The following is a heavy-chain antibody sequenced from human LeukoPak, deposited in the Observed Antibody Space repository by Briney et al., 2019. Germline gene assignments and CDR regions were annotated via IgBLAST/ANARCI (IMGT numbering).Heavy chain of an antibody. D-gene: IGHD6-19*01. J-gene: IGHJ4*02. CDR2: ISYDGISK. Sequence: GGSLRLSCAASGFTFSDYYMSWIRQAPGKGLEWVAVISYDGISKYFGDSVRGRFTISRDDSKNMLYLQVISLRAEDTAVYYCAKDGGSGWSGLGFDYWGQGTLVTVSS. V-gene: IGHV3-30*18. CDR3: AKDGGSGWSGLGFDY. CDR1: GFTFSDYY.